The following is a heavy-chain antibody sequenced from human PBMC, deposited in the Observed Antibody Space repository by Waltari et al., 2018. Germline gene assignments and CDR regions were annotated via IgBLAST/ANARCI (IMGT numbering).Heavy chain of an antibody. Sequence: EVQLVESGGNLVQPGGSLSLFWATSGFPLVNSWRAWVRQAPGKGLEWVATVNQDGSGTFYVDSVKGRFTISRDNAKNSLFLQMNSLKAEDTALYYCAKDDFDSWGQGTLVTVSS. V-gene: IGHV3-7*04. CDR3: AKDDFDS. CDR1: GFPLVNSW. CDR2: VNQDGSGT. J-gene: IGHJ4*02.